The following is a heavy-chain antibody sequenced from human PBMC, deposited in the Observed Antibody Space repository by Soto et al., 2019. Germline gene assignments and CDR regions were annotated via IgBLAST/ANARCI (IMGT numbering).Heavy chain of an antibody. CDR3: ARSSSEYNWFDP. CDR2: IYYSGST. CDR1: GCSISSGGYC. D-gene: IGHD6-6*01. V-gene: IGHV4-31*03. J-gene: IGHJ5*02. Sequence: SETLSLTCTVSGCSISSGGYCWSWLRQHPGKGLEWIGYIYYSGSTYYNPSLKSRVTISVDTSKNQFSLKLSSVTAADTAVYYCARSSSEYNWFDPWGQGTLVTVSS.